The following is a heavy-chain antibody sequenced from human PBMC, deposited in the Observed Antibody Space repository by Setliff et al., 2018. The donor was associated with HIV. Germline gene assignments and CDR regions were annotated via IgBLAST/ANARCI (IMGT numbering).Heavy chain of an antibody. D-gene: IGHD3-3*01. CDR1: GGTFSLHY. J-gene: IGHJ4*02. CDR2: INHSGGT. V-gene: IGHV4-34*01. CDR3: ARDGFWSGYIDY. Sequence: SETLSLTCAVSGGTFSLHYYTWIRQSPLRGLEWIGEINHSGGTRYNPSLKSRVTISVDTSKNHFSLKLRSVTAADTAVYYCARDGFWSGYIDYWGQGTLVTVSS.